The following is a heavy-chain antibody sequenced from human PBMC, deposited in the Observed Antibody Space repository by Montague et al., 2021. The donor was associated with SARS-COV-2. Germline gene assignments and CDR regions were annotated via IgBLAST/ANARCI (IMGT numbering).Heavy chain of an antibody. CDR1: GFTFSHYA. CDR2: IGDSGSKT. J-gene: IGHJ4*02. Sequence: SLRLSCSASGFTFSHYAMSWVRWAPGKGLEWVSAIGDSGSKTHYXDSVKGRFTISRDNSKNTLSLEMNSLKVDDTAVYYCAKDPIPGGSNPYYVDFWGQGTLVTVS. V-gene: IGHV3-23*01. D-gene: IGHD6-25*01. CDR3: AKDPIPGGSNPYYVDF.